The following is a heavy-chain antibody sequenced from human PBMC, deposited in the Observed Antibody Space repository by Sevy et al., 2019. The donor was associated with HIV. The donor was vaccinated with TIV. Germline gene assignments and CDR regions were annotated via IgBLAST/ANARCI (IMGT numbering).Heavy chain of an antibody. D-gene: IGHD2-2*02. CDR1: KFTFSNYD. V-gene: IGHV3-48*01. Sequence: GESLKISCAASKFTFSNYDMNWVRQAPGKGLEWISHISTTFGTTYYADSVKGRFTISRDNAKNSLYLQMNSLRAEDTAVYYCAREGAYTDQGMDVWGQGTTVTVSS. CDR2: ISTTFGTT. J-gene: IGHJ6*02. CDR3: AREGAYTDQGMDV.